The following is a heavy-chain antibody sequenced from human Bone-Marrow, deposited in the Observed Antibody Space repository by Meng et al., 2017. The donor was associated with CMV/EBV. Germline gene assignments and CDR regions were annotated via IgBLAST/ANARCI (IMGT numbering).Heavy chain of an antibody. D-gene: IGHD1-7*01. V-gene: IGHV3-74*01. CDR1: GFTFSSYW. CDR3: ASHHNWNYPLY. Sequence: GESLKISCAASGFTFSSYWMHWVRQAPGKGLVWVSRINSDGSSTSYADSVKGRFTISRDNAKNTLYLQMNSLRAEDTAVYYCASHHNWNYPLYWGQGTLVTVSS. CDR2: INSDGSST. J-gene: IGHJ4*02.